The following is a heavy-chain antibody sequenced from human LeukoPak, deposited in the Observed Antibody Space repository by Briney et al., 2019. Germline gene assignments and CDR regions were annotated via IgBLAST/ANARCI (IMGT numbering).Heavy chain of an antibody. V-gene: IGHV5-51*01. D-gene: IGHD3-3*01. CDR1: GCGFTSYW. CDR3: SRAPYYDFWAPQTGYHFDY. J-gene: IGHJ4*02. CDR2: IYPGDSDT. Sequence: GASLKISCKGSGCGFTSYWIGWLRRMPGKDLEWMGMIYPGDSDTSYSPSFQGQVTISADKSINHASLQWSRLNASDTARYYCSRAPYYDFWAPQTGYHFDYGGQGTLVTVHS.